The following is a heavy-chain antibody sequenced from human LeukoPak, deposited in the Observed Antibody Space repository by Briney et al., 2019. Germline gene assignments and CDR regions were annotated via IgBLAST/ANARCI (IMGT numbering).Heavy chain of an antibody. CDR1: GFTFNSYA. CDR2: FSGSGDST. V-gene: IGHV3-23*01. D-gene: IGHD2-2*01. CDR3: ARDRRVGCSFTACYLFDY. J-gene: IGHJ4*02. Sequence: QPGGSLRLSYAASGFTFNSYAMSWVRQAPGKGLEWVSLFSGSGDSTYYTDSVKGRFTISRDNSKNTLYLQMNSLRAEDTAVYYCARDRRVGCSFTACYLFDYWGQGTLVTVSS.